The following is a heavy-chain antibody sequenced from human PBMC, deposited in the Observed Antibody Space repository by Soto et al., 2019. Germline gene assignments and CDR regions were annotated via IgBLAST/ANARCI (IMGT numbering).Heavy chain of an antibody. CDR3: ARDRGAVPGQYFDY. D-gene: IGHD6-19*01. J-gene: IGHJ4*02. CDR1: GFTLNSRW. Sequence: PGGSLRLSCVVSGFTLNSRWMHWVRQTPGKGLVWLSRIQPDGSTTNYADSVKGRFTISRDNAKNSLYLQMNSLRAEGTAVYYCARDRGAVPGQYFDYWGQGALVTVSS. V-gene: IGHV3-74*01. CDR2: IQPDGSTT.